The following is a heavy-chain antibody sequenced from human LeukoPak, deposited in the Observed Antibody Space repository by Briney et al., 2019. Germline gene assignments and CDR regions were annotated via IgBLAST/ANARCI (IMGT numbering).Heavy chain of an antibody. V-gene: IGHV3-53*01. Sequence: GGSLRLSCAASGFTFSSYWMSWVRQAPGKGLEWVSVIYSGGSTYYADSVKGRFTISRDNSKNTLYLQMNSLRAEDTAVYYCARLSSGYYYGLDYWGQGTLVTVSS. CDR1: GFTFSSYW. CDR2: IYSGGST. CDR3: ARLSSGYYYGLDY. J-gene: IGHJ4*02. D-gene: IGHD3-22*01.